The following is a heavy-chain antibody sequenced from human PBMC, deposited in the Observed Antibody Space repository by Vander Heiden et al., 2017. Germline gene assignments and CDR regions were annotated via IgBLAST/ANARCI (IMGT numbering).Heavy chain of an antibody. CDR3: ARRFWAAHTIFGVVRPRGFDI. J-gene: IGHJ3*02. CDR2: T. Sequence: TYYNPSLKSRVTISVDTSKNQFSLKLSSVTAADTAVYYCARRFWAAHTIFGVVRPRGFDIWGQGTMVTVSS. V-gene: IGHV4-39*01. D-gene: IGHD3-3*01.